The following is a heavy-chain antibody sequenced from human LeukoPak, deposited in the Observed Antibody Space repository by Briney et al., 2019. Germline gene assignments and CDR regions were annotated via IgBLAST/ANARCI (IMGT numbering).Heavy chain of an antibody. CDR2: INTDGSST. J-gene: IGHJ5*02. CDR3: ATSSNAPGNH. V-gene: IGHV3-74*01. D-gene: IGHD2-2*01. Sequence: GGSLRLSCAASGFTFSSYWMHWVRQAPGKGPVWVSRINTDGSSTSYADSVKGRFTISRDNAKNSLNLQMNSLRAEDTAVYYCATSSNAPGNHWGQGTLVTVSS. CDR1: GFTFSSYW.